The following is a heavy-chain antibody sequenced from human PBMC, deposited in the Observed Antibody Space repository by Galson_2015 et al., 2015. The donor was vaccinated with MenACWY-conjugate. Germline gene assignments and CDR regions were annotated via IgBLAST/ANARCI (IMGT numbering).Heavy chain of an antibody. V-gene: IGHV1-46*01. CDR1: GYTFTSYY. J-gene: IGHJ4*02. CDR2: INPSGGST. D-gene: IGHD2-15*01. Sequence: SVKVSCKASGYTFTSYYMHWVRQAPGQGLEWMGIINPSGGSTSYAQKFQGRVTMTRDTSTSTVYMELGSLRSEDTAVYYCARDRFPIVVVAAISWRYYFDYWGQGTLVTVSS. CDR3: ARDRFPIVVVAAISWRYYFDY.